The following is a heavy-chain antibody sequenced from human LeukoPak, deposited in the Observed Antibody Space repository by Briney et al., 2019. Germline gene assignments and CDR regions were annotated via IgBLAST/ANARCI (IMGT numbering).Heavy chain of an antibody. V-gene: IGHV4-34*01. J-gene: IGHJ5*02. Sequence: TSETLSLTCAVYGGSFSGYYWSWIRQPPGKGLEWIGEINHSGSTNYNPSLKSRVTISVDTSKNQFSLKLSSVTAADTAVYYCARGLPVYSSSHGWFDPWGQGTLVTVSS. CDR1: GGSFSGYY. CDR2: INHSGST. CDR3: ARGLPVYSSSHGWFDP. D-gene: IGHD6-13*01.